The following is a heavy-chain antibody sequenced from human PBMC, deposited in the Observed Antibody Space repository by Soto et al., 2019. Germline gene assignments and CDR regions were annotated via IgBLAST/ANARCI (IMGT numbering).Heavy chain of an antibody. CDR2: INPNSGGT. D-gene: IGHD6-25*01. V-gene: IGHV1-2*04. CDR3: ARDRGSGRQPTGAFDI. J-gene: IGHJ3*02. CDR1: GYTFTGYY. Sequence: ASVKVSCKASGYTFTGYYMHWVRQAPGQGLEWMGWINPNSGGTNYAQKFQGWVTMTRDTSISTAYMELSRLRSDDTAVYYCARDRGSGRQPTGAFDIWGQGTMVTVSS.